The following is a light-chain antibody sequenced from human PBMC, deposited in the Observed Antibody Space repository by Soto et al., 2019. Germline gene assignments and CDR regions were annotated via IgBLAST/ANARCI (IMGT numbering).Light chain of an antibody. CDR3: QQYYDTPFT. CDR2: WAS. J-gene: IGKJ4*01. Sequence: DVVLTQSPNSLAVSLGERASLSCKSSQSVLYSSNNHNSLAWYQQTPGQPPKLLIYWASTRESGVPDRFSGSGSGTDFTLTITTLQAEDVAVYYCQQYYDTPFTFGGGTKVDI. V-gene: IGKV4-1*01. CDR1: QSVLYSSNNHNS.